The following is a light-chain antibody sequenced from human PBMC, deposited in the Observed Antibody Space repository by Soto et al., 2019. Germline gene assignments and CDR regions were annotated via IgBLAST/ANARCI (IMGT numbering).Light chain of an antibody. CDR1: QSVSSN. CDR2: GAS. Sequence: EIVMTQSPATLSVSPGERATLSCRASQSVSSNLAWYQQKPGQAPRLLIYGASTRATAIPARFSGSGSRTEFTLTITSLQYEDFAVYYCQQYNNWPPYTFGQGTKLEIK. J-gene: IGKJ2*01. CDR3: QQYNNWPPYT. V-gene: IGKV3-15*01.